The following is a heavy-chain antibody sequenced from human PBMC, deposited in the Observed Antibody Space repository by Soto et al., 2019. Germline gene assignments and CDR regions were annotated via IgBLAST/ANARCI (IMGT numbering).Heavy chain of an antibody. CDR1: GYSFTSYW. J-gene: IGHJ6*02. D-gene: IGHD2-2*01. CDR3: ARGRVVPAASTPYGMDV. V-gene: IGHV5-10-1*01. CDR2: IDSSDSYT. Sequence: GESRKISCKGSGYSFTSYWISWVRQMPGKGLERMGRIDSSDSYTNYSPSFHGHVTISADKSISTANLQWSSLKASDTAMYYCARGRVVPAASTPYGMDVWGQGTTVTVSS.